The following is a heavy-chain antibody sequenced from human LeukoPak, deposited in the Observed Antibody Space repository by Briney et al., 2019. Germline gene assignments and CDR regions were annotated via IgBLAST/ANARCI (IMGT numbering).Heavy chain of an antibody. V-gene: IGHV3-23*01. CDR2: ISGSGGST. CDR3: AKYLYSVSYYGMDV. Sequence: GGSLRLSCSASGFTFSSNAMSWVRQAPGKGLEWGSAISGSGGSTYYADSVKGRFTISRDNSKNTLYLQMNSLRAEDTALYYCAKYLYSVSYYGMDVWGQGTTVTVSS. D-gene: IGHD2-15*01. J-gene: IGHJ6*02. CDR1: GFTFSSNA.